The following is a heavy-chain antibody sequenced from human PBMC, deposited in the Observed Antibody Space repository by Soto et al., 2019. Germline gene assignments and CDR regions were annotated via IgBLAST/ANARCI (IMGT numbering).Heavy chain of an antibody. CDR2: FFSTGTT. CDR3: ARWGYCTGGSCYRHNWFDP. V-gene: IGHV4-39*01. J-gene: IGHJ5*02. CDR1: GDSISSSSYY. Sequence: PSETLSLTCTVSGDSISSSSYYWGWIRQPPGKGLEWIGSFFSTGTTYYNPSLRSRVSISIDTSKNQFSLKLSSVTAADTAVYYCARWGYCTGGSCYRHNWFDPWGHGILVT. D-gene: IGHD2-8*02.